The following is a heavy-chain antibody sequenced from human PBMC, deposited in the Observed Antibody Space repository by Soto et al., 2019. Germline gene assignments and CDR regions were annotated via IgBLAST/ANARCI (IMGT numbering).Heavy chain of an antibody. CDR1: GFTFTSSA. D-gene: IGHD3-9*01. CDR3: AADLNYDILTGYYSWPSFDY. CDR2: IVVGSGNT. J-gene: IGHJ4*02. V-gene: IGHV1-58*02. Sequence: ASVKVSCKASGFTFTSSAMQWVRQARGQRLEWIGWIVVGSGNTNYAQKFQERVTITRDMSTSTAYMELSSLRSEDTAVYYCAADLNYDILTGYYSWPSFDYWGQGTLVTVSS.